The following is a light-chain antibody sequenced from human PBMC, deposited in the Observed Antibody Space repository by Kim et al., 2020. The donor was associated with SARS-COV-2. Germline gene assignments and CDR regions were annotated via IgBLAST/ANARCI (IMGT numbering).Light chain of an antibody. V-gene: IGLV1-44*01. Sequence: GQRVTISCSGSNFNIGSNTVNWYQQVPGTAPKLLIYLNSQRPSGVPDRFSGSKSGTSASLAISGLQSEDEADYYCATWDDSPDGPVFGGGTQLTVL. CDR3: ATWDDSPDGPV. J-gene: IGLJ2*01. CDR1: NFNIGSNT. CDR2: LNS.